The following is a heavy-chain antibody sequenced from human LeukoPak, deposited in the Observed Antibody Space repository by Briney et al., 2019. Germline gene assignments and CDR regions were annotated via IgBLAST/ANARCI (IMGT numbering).Heavy chain of an antibody. Sequence: ASVKVSYKASGYTFTDYYMHWVRQAPGQGLEWMGWINPNSGGTKYAQKFQGRVTMTRDTSTSTVYMELSSLRSEDTAVYYCARDGSSGSGDYWGQGALVAVSS. CDR3: ARDGSSGSGDY. V-gene: IGHV1-2*02. CDR2: INPNSGGT. J-gene: IGHJ4*02. D-gene: IGHD3-22*01. CDR1: GYTFTDYY.